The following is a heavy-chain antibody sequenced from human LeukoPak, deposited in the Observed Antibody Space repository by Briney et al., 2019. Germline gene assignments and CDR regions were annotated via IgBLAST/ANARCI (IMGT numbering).Heavy chain of an antibody. CDR2: ITLSSSSI. J-gene: IGHJ4*02. CDR1: GFNFNNYN. CDR3: AREPTYSSSWYTSCDY. D-gene: IGHD6-13*01. V-gene: IGHV3-48*01. Sequence: GGSLRLSCAASGFNFNNYNMNWVRQAPGKGLEWVSYITLSSSSIYYADSVKGRFTISRDNAKNSLYLQMNSLRAEDTAVYYCAREPTYSSSWYTSCDYWGQGTLVTVSS.